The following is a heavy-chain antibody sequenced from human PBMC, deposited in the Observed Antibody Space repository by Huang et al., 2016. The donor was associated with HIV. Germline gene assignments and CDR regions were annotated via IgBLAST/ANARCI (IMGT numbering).Heavy chain of an antibody. J-gene: IGHJ4*02. D-gene: IGHD6-19*01. Sequence: EVQLVESGGGLIQPGGSLRLSCAASGFSVNTNYMTWVRQAPGKGLEWVSVIYAGGRTYYAATVKGRFTISRDNSKNTVFLQVSSLRAEDTAVYYCARVQQSSGWYGGDLDYWGQGTLVTISS. CDR2: IYAGGRT. V-gene: IGHV3-53*01. CDR1: GFSVNTNY. CDR3: ARVQQSSGWYGGDLDY.